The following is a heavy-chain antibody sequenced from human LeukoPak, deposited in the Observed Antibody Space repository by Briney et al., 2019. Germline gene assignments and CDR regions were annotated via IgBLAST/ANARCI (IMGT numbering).Heavy chain of an antibody. V-gene: IGHV3-21*01. CDR3: ARAGLRYFDWLPHF. CDR1: GFNFNTYS. CDR2: ISSGSSYT. D-gene: IGHD3-9*01. Sequence: GGSLRLSCVASGFNFNTYSMNWVRQAPGKGLEWVSAISSGSSYTYYGDSVRGRFTISRDNAKNSLYLQMNSLRAEDTAVYYCARAGLRYFDWLPHFWGQGTMVTVSS. J-gene: IGHJ3*01.